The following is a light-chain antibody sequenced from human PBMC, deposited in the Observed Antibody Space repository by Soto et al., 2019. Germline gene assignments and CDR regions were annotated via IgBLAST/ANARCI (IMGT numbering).Light chain of an antibody. V-gene: IGKV1-8*01. J-gene: IGKJ3*01. Sequence: AIRMTQSPSSLSASTGGRVTITCRASQGISSYLAWYQQKPGKAPKLLIYAASTLQSGVPSRFSGGGSGTDFTLTISCLQSEDVATYYCQQYYSYPRVTFGPGTKVDIK. CDR2: AAS. CDR1: QGISSY. CDR3: QQYYSYPRVT.